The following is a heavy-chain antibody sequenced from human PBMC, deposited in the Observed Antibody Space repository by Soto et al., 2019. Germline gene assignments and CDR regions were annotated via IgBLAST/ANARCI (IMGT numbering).Heavy chain of an antibody. CDR2: IYYSGRT. J-gene: IGHJ4*02. V-gene: IGHV4-31*03. Sequence: SETLYLTCTVSGGSISSGGYFWSWVRQHPGKGLEWIGNIYYSGRTYYNPSLKSRVTISVDTSKNQFSLKLSSVTAADTAVYYCSRFAREENPKVGSWYYFDYWGKGTRVTV. D-gene: IGHD6-13*01. CDR1: GGSISSGGYF. CDR3: SRFAREENPKVGSWYYFDY.